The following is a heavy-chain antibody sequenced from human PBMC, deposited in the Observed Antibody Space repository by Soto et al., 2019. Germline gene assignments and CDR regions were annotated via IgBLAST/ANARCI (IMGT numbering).Heavy chain of an antibody. Sequence: SKHLSLTSAVYGGSISSGGYSWSWIRQPPGKGLEWIGYIYHSGSTYYNPSLKSRVTISVDRSKNQFSLKLSSVTAADTAVYYGARGTYCRGGRCYSLSWFARWGQGTRVTVSS. CDR3: ARGTYCRGGRCYSLSWFAR. J-gene: IGHJ5*02. D-gene: IGHD2-15*01. CDR2: IYHSGST. V-gene: IGHV4-30-2*01. CDR1: GGSISSGGYS.